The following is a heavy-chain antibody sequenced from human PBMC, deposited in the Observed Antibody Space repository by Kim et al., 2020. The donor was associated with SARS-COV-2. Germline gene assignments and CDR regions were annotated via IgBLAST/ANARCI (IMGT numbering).Heavy chain of an antibody. CDR3: ARRGDIVATIIYYGMDV. J-gene: IGHJ6*02. V-gene: IGHV1-69*13. CDR2: IIPIFGTA. Sequence: SVKVSCKASGGTFSSYAISWVRQAPGQGLEWMGGIIPIFGTANYAQKFQGRVTITADESTGTAYMELSSLRSEDTAVYYCARRGDIVATIIYYGMDVWGQGTTVTVSS. CDR1: GGTFSSYA. D-gene: IGHD5-12*01.